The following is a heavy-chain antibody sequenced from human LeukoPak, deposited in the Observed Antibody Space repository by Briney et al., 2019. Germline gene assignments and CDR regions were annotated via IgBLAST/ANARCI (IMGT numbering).Heavy chain of an antibody. J-gene: IGHJ4*02. CDR2: IYYSGST. Sequence: PSETLSLTCTAPSCPISSSSYSWGWIRQPPGKGLEWIGSIYYSGSTYYNPSLKSRVTISVDTSKNQVSLKVTSVTAADTAVYYCARHRGSSAYYSFDYWGQGTQVTVSS. CDR1: SCPISSSSYS. D-gene: IGHD3-22*01. CDR3: ARHRGSSAYYSFDY. V-gene: IGHV4-39*01.